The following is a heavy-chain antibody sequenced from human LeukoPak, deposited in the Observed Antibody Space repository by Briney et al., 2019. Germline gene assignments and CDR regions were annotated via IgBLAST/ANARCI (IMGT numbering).Heavy chain of an antibody. CDR3: AREWSVAY. V-gene: IGHV3-7*01. CDR2: IDQGDTER. Sequence: GGSLRLSWATSGFIFSSYWLTWVRQAPGKGLEWVATIDQGDTERYYVDSVKGRFTISRDNAKNSVYLQMNSLRVEDTAVYYCAREWSVAYWGRGTLVTVSS. J-gene: IGHJ4*01. CDR1: GFIFSSYW. D-gene: IGHD6-19*01.